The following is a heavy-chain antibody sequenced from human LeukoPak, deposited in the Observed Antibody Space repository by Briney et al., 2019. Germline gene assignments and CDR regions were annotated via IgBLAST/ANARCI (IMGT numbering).Heavy chain of an antibody. D-gene: IGHD3-16*01. J-gene: IGHJ4*02. CDR2: INSSGSVI. CDR1: RFTFSNYE. V-gene: IGHV3-48*03. CDR3: ARMLGGAGDY. Sequence: PGGSLRLSCAPSRFTFSNYEMNWVPQAPGKGLEWVSYINSSGSVINYADSVKGRFNISRDNSKKTLYLQMNSLRAEDTAVYYCARMLGGAGDYWGQGTLVTVSS.